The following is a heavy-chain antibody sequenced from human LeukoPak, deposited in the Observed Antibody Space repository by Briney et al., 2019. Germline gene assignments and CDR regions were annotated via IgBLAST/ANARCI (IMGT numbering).Heavy chain of an antibody. J-gene: IGHJ3*02. CDR2: IYSGGNT. V-gene: IGHV3-53*01. CDR3: ARESGFGELFPFAFDI. CDR1: GFSVINNY. Sequence: GGSLRLSCAASGFSVINNYMSWVRQAPGKGLEWFSVIYSGGNTYYADSVKGRFAISKEYSRNTVYLQLNSLRAEDTAVYYCARESGFGELFPFAFDIWGQGTMVTVSA. D-gene: IGHD3-10*01.